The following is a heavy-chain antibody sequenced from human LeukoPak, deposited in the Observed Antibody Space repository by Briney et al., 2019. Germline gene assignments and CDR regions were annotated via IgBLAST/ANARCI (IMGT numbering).Heavy chain of an antibody. V-gene: IGHV1-18*01. J-gene: IGHJ4*02. CDR3: ARDVYCSGGNCYYYFDY. Sequence: APVKGSCKASGYTFTSYAIDWVRQTPGQGLEWMAWISAYNGDTNYAQKLQGRVTMTTDTSTSTAYMELTSLNSDDTAVYYCARDVYCSGGNCYYYFDYWGQGTLVTVSS. D-gene: IGHD2-15*01. CDR2: ISAYNGDT. CDR1: GYTFTSYA.